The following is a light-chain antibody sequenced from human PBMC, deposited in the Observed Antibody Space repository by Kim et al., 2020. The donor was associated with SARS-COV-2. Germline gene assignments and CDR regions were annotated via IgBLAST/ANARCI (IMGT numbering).Light chain of an antibody. CDR3: QAWDSSPL. CDR2: HDS. CDR1: KLGDKY. V-gene: IGLV3-1*01. Sequence: SYELTQPPSVSVSPGQTASITCSGDKLGDKYACWYQQKPGQSPVLVIYHDSKRPSGIPERFSGSNSGNTATLTISGTQAMDEADYYCQAWDSSPLFGGGTQLTVL. J-gene: IGLJ2*01.